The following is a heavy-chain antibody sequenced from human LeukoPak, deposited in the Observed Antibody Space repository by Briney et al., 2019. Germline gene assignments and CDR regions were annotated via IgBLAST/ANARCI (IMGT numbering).Heavy chain of an antibody. D-gene: IGHD2-15*01. CDR3: AKGGGYCSGGSCHSN. CDR1: GFIFSSYG. V-gene: IGHV3-30*18. Sequence: GGSLRLSCAASGFIFSSYGMHWVRQAPGKGLEWVAVISDDGSNKYYADSVKGRFTISRDNSKNTLYLQMNSLRAEDTAVYYCAKGGGYCSGGSCHSNWGPGTLVTVSS. CDR2: ISDDGSNK. J-gene: IGHJ4*02.